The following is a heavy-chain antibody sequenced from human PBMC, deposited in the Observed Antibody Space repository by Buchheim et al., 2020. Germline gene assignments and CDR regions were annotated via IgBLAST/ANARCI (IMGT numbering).Heavy chain of an antibody. V-gene: IGHV3-23*05. J-gene: IGHJ4*02. CDR3: AKFKGATSGTYSFDY. D-gene: IGHD3-10*01. Sequence: EVQLLESGGGLVQPGESLRLSCAASGFTFSTYAMSWVRQAPGKGLEWVSTIHNDGATSYYADSVKGRFTISRDSSKNTRYLQMNSLRADDTAVYYCAKFKGATSGTYSFDYWGQGTL. CDR1: GFTFSTYA. CDR2: IHNDGATS.